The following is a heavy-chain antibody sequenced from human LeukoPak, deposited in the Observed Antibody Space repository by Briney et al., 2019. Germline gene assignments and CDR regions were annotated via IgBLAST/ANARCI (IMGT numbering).Heavy chain of an antibody. V-gene: IGHV3-30*04. CDR1: GFRINRYA. J-gene: IGHJ6*03. CDR2: ISYDGSNE. D-gene: IGHD5-18*01. CDR3: ARDWVDTAVTINYFYYMDV. Sequence: PGGSLRLSCVASGFRINRYAFHWVRQAPGKGPEWLAAISYDGSNEYYANSVRGRFTVSRDNSKRTLYLEINSLDTEDTAVYFCARDWVDTAVTINYFYYMDVWGKGTTVIVSS.